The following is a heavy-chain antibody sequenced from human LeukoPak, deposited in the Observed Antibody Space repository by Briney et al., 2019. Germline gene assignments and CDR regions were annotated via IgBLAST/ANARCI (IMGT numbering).Heavy chain of an antibody. CDR2: INHSGST. CDR1: GGSFSGYY. Sequence: PSETLSLTCAVYGGSFSGYYWSWIRQPPGKGLEWIGEINHSGSTNYNPSLKSRVTISVDTSKNQFSLKLSSVTAADTAVYYCARGAGATTSNDAFDFWGQGTMVTVSS. D-gene: IGHD1-1*01. J-gene: IGHJ3*01. CDR3: ARGAGATTSNDAFDF. V-gene: IGHV4-34*01.